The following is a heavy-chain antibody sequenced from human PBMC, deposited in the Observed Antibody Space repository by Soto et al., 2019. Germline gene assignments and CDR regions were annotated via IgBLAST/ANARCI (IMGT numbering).Heavy chain of an antibody. Sequence: EVQLLESGGDLVQPGGSLRLSCAASGFSLSNYAMTWVRQAPGKGLEWVSGITGSADKTYYADSVKGRFIISRDNSKNTLYLQMNSLRAEDTALYYCARDCSSSSCSVWHYWGQGTLVTGSS. J-gene: IGHJ4*02. V-gene: IGHV3-23*01. CDR2: ITGSADKT. CDR1: GFSLSNYA. CDR3: ARDCSSSSCSVWHY. D-gene: IGHD2-2*01.